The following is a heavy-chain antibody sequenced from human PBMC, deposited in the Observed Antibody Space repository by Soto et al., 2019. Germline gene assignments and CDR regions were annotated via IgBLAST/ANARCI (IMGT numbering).Heavy chain of an antibody. D-gene: IGHD3-22*01. V-gene: IGHV3-23*01. CDR2: ISGSGGST. CDR1: GFTFSSYA. Sequence: PGGSLRLSCAASGFTFSSYAMSWVRQAPGKGLEWVSAISGSGGSTYYADSVKGRFTISRDNSKNTLYLQMNSLRAEDTAVYYCAKWTYYYDSSGHPFYFDYWGQGTLVTVSS. J-gene: IGHJ4*02. CDR3: AKWTYYYDSSGHPFYFDY.